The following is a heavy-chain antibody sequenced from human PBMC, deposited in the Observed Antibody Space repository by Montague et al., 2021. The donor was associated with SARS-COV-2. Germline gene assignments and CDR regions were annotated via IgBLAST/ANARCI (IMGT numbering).Heavy chain of an antibody. CDR3: VEWVEGSSELFDF. CDR2: ISGSGDRT. Sequence: SLRLSCAASGFTFSTYAMTWARQAPGKGLEWVSAISGSGDRTYYADSVKGRFTISRDNSRDTVSLQMDSLRAGDTAVYYCVEWVEGSSELFDFWGQGTLVTVSS. CDR1: GFTFSTYA. D-gene: IGHD6-6*01. V-gene: IGHV3-23*01. J-gene: IGHJ4*02.